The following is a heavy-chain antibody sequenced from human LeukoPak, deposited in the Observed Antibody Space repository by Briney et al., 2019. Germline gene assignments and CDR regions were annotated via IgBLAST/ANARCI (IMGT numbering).Heavy chain of an antibody. Sequence: GGSLRLSCAASGFTFSSYSMNWVRQAPGKGLEWVSSISSSSSYIYYADSVKGRFTISRDNAKNSLYLQMNSLRAEDTALYYCARDEVLRYFDWSPPSYWGQGTLVTVSS. CDR1: GFTFSSYS. J-gene: IGHJ4*02. V-gene: IGHV3-21*04. CDR2: ISSSSSYI. D-gene: IGHD3-9*01. CDR3: ARDEVLRYFDWSPPSY.